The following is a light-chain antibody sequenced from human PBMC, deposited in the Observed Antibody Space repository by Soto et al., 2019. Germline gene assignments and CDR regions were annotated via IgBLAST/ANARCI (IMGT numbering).Light chain of an antibody. CDR1: QTISTY. CDR3: QKSSSIPYT. J-gene: IGKJ2*01. V-gene: IGKV1-39*01. CDR2: AAS. Sequence: DIQMTQSPSSLSASVGDRVTITCRASQTISTYLTWYQQIPGKAPKLLIYAASNLQNGVPSRFSGSASGTDFTLTISSLQPEDFATYYCQKSSSIPYTFGQGTKLEIK.